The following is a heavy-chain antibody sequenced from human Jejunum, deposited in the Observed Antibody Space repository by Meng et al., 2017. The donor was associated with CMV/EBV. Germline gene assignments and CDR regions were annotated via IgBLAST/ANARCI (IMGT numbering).Heavy chain of an antibody. CDR1: GGSIIGRNW. V-gene: IGHV4/OR15-8*02. CDR3: GDPPAGY. J-gene: IGHJ4*02. CDR2: IFHSGAT. Sequence: LSPPCVVPGGSIIGRNWWNWVGQPPGGGLEWIGEIFHSGATNYNPSLKSRVTISIDNSKNQFSLKLTSMTAADTAVYFCGDPPAGYWGQGILVTVSS.